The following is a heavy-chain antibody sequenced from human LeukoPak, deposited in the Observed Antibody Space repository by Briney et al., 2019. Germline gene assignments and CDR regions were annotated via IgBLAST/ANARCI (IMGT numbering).Heavy chain of an antibody. J-gene: IGHJ3*02. CDR3: TRDTLYCSGGYCYHDI. Sequence: GGSLRLSCAGTGFSVSGNYMAWVRQAPGKGLVWVSRINSDGSSTSYADSVKGRFTISRDNAKNTLYLQTNSLRAEDTAVYYCTRDTLYCSGGYCYHDIWGQGTMVTVSS. CDR2: INSDGSST. CDR1: GFSVSGNY. D-gene: IGHD2-15*01. V-gene: IGHV3-74*01.